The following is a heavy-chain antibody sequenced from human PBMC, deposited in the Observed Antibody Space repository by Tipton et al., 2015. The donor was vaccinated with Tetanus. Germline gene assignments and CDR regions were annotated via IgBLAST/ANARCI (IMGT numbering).Heavy chain of an antibody. CDR2: ISHSGSS. D-gene: IGHD5-24*01. CDR1: GGSFSLYY. J-gene: IGHJ4*02. CDR3: ARTTRRWLHPDY. Sequence: TLSLTCTVSGGSFSLYYWNWVRQSPGKGLEWIGEISHSGSSSYSPSLKSRVTISVDTSKNQFSLQLKSVTAADTAIYYCARTTRRWLHPDYWGPGTLVTVSS. V-gene: IGHV4-34*01.